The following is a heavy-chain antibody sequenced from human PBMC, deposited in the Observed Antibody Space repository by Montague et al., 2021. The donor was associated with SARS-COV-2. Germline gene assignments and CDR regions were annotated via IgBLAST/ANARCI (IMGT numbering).Heavy chain of an antibody. Sequence: SLRLSCAASGFTFSDYYMSRIRQAPGKGLEWVSYISSSSSYTNYADSVKGRFTISRDNAKNSLSLQMNSLRAEDTAVYYCARGLMVYNGMDVWGQGTTVTVSS. CDR2: ISSSSSYT. V-gene: IGHV3-11*05. D-gene: IGHD2-8*01. CDR3: ARGLMVYNGMDV. J-gene: IGHJ6*02. CDR1: GFTFSDYY.